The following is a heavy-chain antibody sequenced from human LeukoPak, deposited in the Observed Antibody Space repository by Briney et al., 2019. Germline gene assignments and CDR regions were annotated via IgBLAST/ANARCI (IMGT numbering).Heavy chain of an antibody. Sequence: PGGSLRLSCAASGFTVSSNYMSRVRQAPGKGLEWVSVIYSGGSTYYADSVKGRFTISRDNSKNTLYLQMNSLRAEDTAVYYCARDSTYGDYDYYYYMDVWGKGTTVTVSS. J-gene: IGHJ6*03. V-gene: IGHV3-66*02. CDR1: GFTVSSNY. CDR3: ARDSTYGDYDYYYYMDV. CDR2: IYSGGST. D-gene: IGHD4-17*01.